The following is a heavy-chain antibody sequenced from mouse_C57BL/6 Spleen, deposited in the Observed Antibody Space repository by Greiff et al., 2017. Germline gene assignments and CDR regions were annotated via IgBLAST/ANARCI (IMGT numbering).Heavy chain of an antibody. CDR3: ARDSYGSSSFAY. J-gene: IGHJ3*01. CDR2: ISYDGSN. CDR1: GYSITSGYY. Sequence: DVKLQESGPGLVKPSQSLSLTCSVTGYSITSGYYWNWIRQFPGNKLEWMGYISYDGSNNYNPSLKNRISITRDTSKNQFFLKLNSVTTEDTATYYCARDSYGSSSFAYWGQGTLVTVSA. V-gene: IGHV3-6*01. D-gene: IGHD1-1*01.